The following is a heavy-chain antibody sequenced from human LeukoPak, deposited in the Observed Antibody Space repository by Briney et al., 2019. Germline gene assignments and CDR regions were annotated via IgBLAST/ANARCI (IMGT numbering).Heavy chain of an antibody. J-gene: IGHJ4*02. CDR1: GGSISSYY. V-gene: IGHV4-59*01. Sequence: SETLFLTCTVSGGSISSYYWSWIRQPPGKGLEWIGYIYYSGSTNYNPSLKSRVTISVDTSKNQFSLKLSSVTAADTAVYYCARGDYYDSSGYYYGFDYWGQGTLVTVSS. CDR2: IYYSGST. D-gene: IGHD3-22*01. CDR3: ARGDYYDSSGYYYGFDY.